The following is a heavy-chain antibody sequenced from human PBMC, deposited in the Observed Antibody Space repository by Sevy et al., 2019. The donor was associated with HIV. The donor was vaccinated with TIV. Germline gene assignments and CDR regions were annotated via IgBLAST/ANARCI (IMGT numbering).Heavy chain of an antibody. Sequence: GGSLRLSCAASGFTFSSYGMHWVRQAPGKGLEWVAVISYDGSNKYYADSVKGRFTISRDNSKNTLYLQMNSLGAEDTAVYYCAKDSTRGYSYGSDFDYWGQGTLVTVSS. CDR2: ISYDGSNK. J-gene: IGHJ4*02. V-gene: IGHV3-30*18. D-gene: IGHD5-18*01. CDR1: GFTFSSYG. CDR3: AKDSTRGYSYGSDFDY.